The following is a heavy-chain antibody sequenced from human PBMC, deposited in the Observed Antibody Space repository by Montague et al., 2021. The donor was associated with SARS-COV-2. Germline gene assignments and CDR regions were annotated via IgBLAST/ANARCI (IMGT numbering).Heavy chain of an antibody. CDR2: INHSGST. J-gene: IGHJ4*02. V-gene: IGHV4-34*01. CDR1: GGSLSGYY. Sequence: SETLSLTCAVYGGSLSGYYWAWIRQTPAKGLEWIGEINHSGSTNYNPSLKSRLTISVDTSKKQFSLKLNSVTAADTAVYYCARVRQWLVPFDYWGQGTLVTVSS. CDR3: ARVRQWLVPFDY. D-gene: IGHD6-19*01.